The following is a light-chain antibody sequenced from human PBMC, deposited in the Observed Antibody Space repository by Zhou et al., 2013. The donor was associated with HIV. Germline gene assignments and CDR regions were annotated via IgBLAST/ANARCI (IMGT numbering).Light chain of an antibody. CDR2: AAS. J-gene: IGKJ2*01. CDR3: LHDYNYPRT. V-gene: IGKV1-6*01. Sequence: IQMTQSPSTLSASAGDRVTITCRASQDIRDELAWYQQKPGTVPKLLIYAASTLQSGVPSRFIGSGSGTYFTLTINGLRPEDFATYYCLHDYNYPRTFGQGTKLEIK. CDR1: QDIRDE.